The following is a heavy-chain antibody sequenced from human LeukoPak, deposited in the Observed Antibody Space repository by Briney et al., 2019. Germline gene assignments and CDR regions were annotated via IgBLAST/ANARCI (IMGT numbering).Heavy chain of an antibody. D-gene: IGHD1-14*01. CDR3: VKDNPLDY. V-gene: IGHV3-7*01. Sequence: GGSLRLSCAASGFTFSSYSMSWVRQAPGKGLEWVANIKQDGSEKYYVDSVKGRFTISRDNSKNTLYLHINSLRPEDTALYYCVKDNPLDYWGQGTLVIVSS. CDR1: GFTFSSYS. J-gene: IGHJ4*02. CDR2: IKQDGSEK.